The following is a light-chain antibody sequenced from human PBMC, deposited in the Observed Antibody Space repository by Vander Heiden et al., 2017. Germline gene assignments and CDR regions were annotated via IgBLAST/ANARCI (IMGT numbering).Light chain of an antibody. Sequence: QSVLTQPPSLSGAPVQTVTLSCTGSSSNIGAGYDVHWYQQLPGTAPKLLIYGNSNRPSGVPDRFSGSKSGTSASLAITGLQAEDEADYYCQSYDSSLSGYVFGTGTKVTVL. CDR2: GNS. CDR1: SSNIGAGYD. J-gene: IGLJ1*01. V-gene: IGLV1-40*01. CDR3: QSYDSSLSGYV.